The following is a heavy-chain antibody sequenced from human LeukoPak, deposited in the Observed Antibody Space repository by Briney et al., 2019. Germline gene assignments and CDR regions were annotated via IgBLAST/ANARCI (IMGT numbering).Heavy chain of an antibody. CDR3: AREPLVAGLNFDY. V-gene: IGHV4-4*07. J-gene: IGHJ4*02. D-gene: IGHD6-19*01. CDR1: GGSFSSYY. Sequence: SETLSLTCAVYGGSFSSYYWSWIRQPAGKGLEWIGRIYTSGSTNYNPSLKSRVTMSVDTSKNQFSLKLSSVTAADTAVYYCAREPLVAGLNFDYWGQGTLVTVSS. CDR2: IYTSGST.